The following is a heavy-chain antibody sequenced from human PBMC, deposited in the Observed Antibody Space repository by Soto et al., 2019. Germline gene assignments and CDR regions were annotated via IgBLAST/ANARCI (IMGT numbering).Heavy chain of an antibody. CDR2: VYHSGTT. J-gene: IGHJ4*02. V-gene: IGHV4-4*02. CDR3: ARHVAVARTRRFDY. Sequence: QVQLQESGPGLVKPSGTLSLTCAVSGGSMSDNWWSWVRQPPGKGLEWIGEVYHSGTTYYNPYLKSRVTISLDKSASQISLTLNSVTAADTAVYYCARHVAVARTRRFDYWGQGTLVTVSS. CDR1: GGSMSDNW. D-gene: IGHD2-15*01.